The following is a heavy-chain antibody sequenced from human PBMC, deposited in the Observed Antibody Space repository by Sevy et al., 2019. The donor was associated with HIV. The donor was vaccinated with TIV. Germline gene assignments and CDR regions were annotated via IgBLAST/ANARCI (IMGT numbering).Heavy chain of an antibody. V-gene: IGHV3-21*01. CDR3: ARDPRSDDFLSGYYHLDY. CDR2: ISSSSSYI. D-gene: IGHD3-3*01. CDR1: GFTFSSYS. J-gene: IGHJ4*02. Sequence: GGSLRLSCAASGFTFSSYSMNWVRQAPVKGLEWVSSISSSSSYIYYADSVKGRFTISRDNAKNSLYLQMNSLRAEDTAVYYCARDPRSDDFLSGYYHLDYWGQGTLVTVSS.